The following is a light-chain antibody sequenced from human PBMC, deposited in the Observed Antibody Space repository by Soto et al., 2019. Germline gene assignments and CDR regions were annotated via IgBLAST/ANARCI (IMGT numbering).Light chain of an antibody. Sequence: FMLTQPHSVSDSPGKTVTISCTRSSGSIASNYVQWYQQRPGSAPTTAIYEDNQRPSGVPDRFSGSIDSSSNSASLTISGLKTEDEADYYCQSYDSSNPVVFGGGTQLTVL. CDR3: QSYDSSNPVV. V-gene: IGLV6-57*04. CDR1: SGSIASNY. J-gene: IGLJ2*01. CDR2: EDN.